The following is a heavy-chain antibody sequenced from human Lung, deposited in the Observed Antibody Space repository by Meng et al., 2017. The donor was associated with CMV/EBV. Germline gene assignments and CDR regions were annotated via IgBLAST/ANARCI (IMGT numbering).Heavy chain of an antibody. CDR1: GGSVSSGSYY. V-gene: IGHV4-61*01. Sequence: SETLSLTCTVSGGSVSSGSYYWSWIRQPPGKGLEWTGYIYYSGSTNYNPSLKSRVTISVDTAKNQFSLKLSSVTAADTGVYYCARGRRGGFLEWLLSGNWFDPWGQGTLVTVSS. CDR3: ARGRRGGFLEWLLSGNWFDP. D-gene: IGHD3-3*01. CDR2: IYYSGST. J-gene: IGHJ5*02.